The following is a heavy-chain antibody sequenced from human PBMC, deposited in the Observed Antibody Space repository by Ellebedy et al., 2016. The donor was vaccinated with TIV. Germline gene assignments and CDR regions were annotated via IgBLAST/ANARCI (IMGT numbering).Heavy chain of an antibody. CDR3: AKEYSDISHYYYYGMDV. D-gene: IGHD3-9*01. J-gene: IGHJ6*02. CDR1: GFTFSSYW. V-gene: IGHV3-74*01. CDR2: INSDGSST. Sequence: GESLKISXAASGFTFSSYWMHWVRQAPGKGLVWVSRINSDGSSTSYADSVKGRFTISRDNAKNTLYLQMNSLRAEDTAVYYCAKEYSDISHYYYYGMDVWGQGTTVTVSS.